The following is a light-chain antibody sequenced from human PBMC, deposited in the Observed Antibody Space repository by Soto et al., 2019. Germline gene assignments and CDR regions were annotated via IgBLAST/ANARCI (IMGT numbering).Light chain of an antibody. Sequence: EIALTQSPATLSVSPGERATLSCRASQSVSSSYLAWYQQKPGQAPRLLIYGGSSRATDIPDRFSGSGSGTDFTLTISRLEPADFAVYFCHHYGTSPTFGQGTRLEIK. J-gene: IGKJ5*01. CDR3: HHYGTSPT. V-gene: IGKV3-20*01. CDR1: QSVSSSY. CDR2: GGS.